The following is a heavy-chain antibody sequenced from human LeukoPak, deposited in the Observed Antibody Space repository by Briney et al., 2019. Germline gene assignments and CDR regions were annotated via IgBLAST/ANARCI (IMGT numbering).Heavy chain of an antibody. J-gene: IGHJ4*02. CDR3: ARDTAPNLFLEWDGGVNYFDY. CDR2: IYTSGST. CDR1: GGSISSYY. D-gene: IGHD3-3*01. V-gene: IGHV4-4*07. Sequence: SETLSLTCTVSGGSISSYYWSWIRQPAGKGLEWIGRIYTSGSTNYNPSLKSRVTMSVDTSKNQFSLKLSSVTAADTAVYYCARDTAPNLFLEWDGGVNYFDYWGQGTLVTVSS.